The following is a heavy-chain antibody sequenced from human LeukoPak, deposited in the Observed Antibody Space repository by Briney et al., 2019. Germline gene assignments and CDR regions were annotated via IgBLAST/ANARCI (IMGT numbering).Heavy chain of an antibody. CDR2: IYYSGST. CDR1: GGSMSPYH. V-gene: IGHV4-59*08. D-gene: IGHD6-19*01. CDR3: AKAGACRFEY. Sequence: SETLSLTCTVSGGSMSPYHWGWIRQPPGKGLEWTGYIYYSGSTNYNPSLKSRVTISVDTSKNQFSLKLSSVTAADTAIYYCAKAGACRFEYWGQGTLVTVSS. J-gene: IGHJ4*02.